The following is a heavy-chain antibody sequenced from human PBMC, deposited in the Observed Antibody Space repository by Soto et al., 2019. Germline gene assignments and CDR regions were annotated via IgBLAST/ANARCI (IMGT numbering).Heavy chain of an antibody. CDR1: GFTLSNYA. V-gene: IGHV3-23*01. J-gene: IGHJ4*02. CDR3: AKYTSGWDFDY. Sequence: LRLSCAASGFTLSNYAMSWVRQAPVKGLDWVSSITGSGAGTYYAGSVQGRFTISRDNSKNTLYLQMNGLRAEDTAVYYCAKYTSGWDFDYWGQGTLVTVSS. D-gene: IGHD6-19*01. CDR2: ITGSGAGT.